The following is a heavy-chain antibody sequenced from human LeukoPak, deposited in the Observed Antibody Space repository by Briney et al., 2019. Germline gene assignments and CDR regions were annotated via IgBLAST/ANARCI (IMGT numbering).Heavy chain of an antibody. D-gene: IGHD1-1*01. CDR3: ARVPDITARPCDT. V-gene: IGHV4-34*01. CDR1: GGSFSGYY. CDR2: INHSGNT. Sequence: SEALSLTCAVYGGSFSGYYWSWIRQPPGKGREGMGEINHSGNTNYNPSLKSRLTIFVVSSKKQFSLRMTSVTAADTGVYYCARVPDITARPCDTWGPGTLVTVSS. J-gene: IGHJ5*02.